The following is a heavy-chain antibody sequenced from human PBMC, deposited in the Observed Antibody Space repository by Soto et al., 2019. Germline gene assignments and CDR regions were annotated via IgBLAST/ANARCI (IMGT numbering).Heavy chain of an antibody. D-gene: IGHD4-4*01. CDR1: GYSISSGHY. CDR2: IYHTEST. J-gene: IGHJ4*02. CDR3: AKGPYSNPFDY. Sequence: ETLSLTCAVSGYSISSGHYWGWIRQPPGKGLEWIGTIYHTESTYYNPSLKSRITISLDTSKNQFSLKLNSVTAADTAVYYCAKGPYSNPFDYWAREPWSPSPQ. V-gene: IGHV4-38-2*01.